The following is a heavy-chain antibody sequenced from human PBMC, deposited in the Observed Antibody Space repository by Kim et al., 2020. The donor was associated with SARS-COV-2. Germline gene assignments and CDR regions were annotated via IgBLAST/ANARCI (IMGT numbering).Heavy chain of an antibody. CDR1: GYTLTKLS. V-gene: IGHV1-24*01. Sequence: ASVKVSCMVSGYTLTKLSMHWVRQAPGKGLEWMGGFDPEDGETIYAQKFQGRVTMTEDTSTDTAYMELSSLRSEDTAVYYCATVWAYYYDSSGYSWGQGTLVTVSS. CDR3: ATVWAYYYDSSGYS. D-gene: IGHD3-22*01. CDR2: FDPEDGET. J-gene: IGHJ5*02.